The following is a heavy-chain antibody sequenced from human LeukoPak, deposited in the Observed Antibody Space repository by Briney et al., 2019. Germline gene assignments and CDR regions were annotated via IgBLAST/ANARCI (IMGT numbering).Heavy chain of an antibody. CDR1: SGSISSGTYY. CDR2: IYSSGST. Sequence: SQTLSLTCTVSSGSISSGTYYWSWIRQPAGKGLEWIGRIYSSGSTNYNPSLKSRVTISVDTSKNQFSLKLSSVTAADTAVYYCARDLLHRGYAFDIWGRGTMVTVSS. CDR3: ARDLLHRGYAFDI. J-gene: IGHJ3*02. D-gene: IGHD3-22*01. V-gene: IGHV4-61*02.